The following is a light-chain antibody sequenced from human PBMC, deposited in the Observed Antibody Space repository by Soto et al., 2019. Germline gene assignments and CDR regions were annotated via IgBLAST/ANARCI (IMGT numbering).Light chain of an antibody. J-gene: IGKJ4*01. CDR3: QQLRSYPST. CDR2: GAS. Sequence: QSPSTLSVSPGERATLSCRASQSVSSSYLAWYQQKPGQAPRLLIHGASSRATGIPDRISGSGSGTDFTLTISSLQAEDFASYYCQQLRSYPSTFGGGTKVDNK. V-gene: IGKV3D-20*02. CDR1: QSVSSSY.